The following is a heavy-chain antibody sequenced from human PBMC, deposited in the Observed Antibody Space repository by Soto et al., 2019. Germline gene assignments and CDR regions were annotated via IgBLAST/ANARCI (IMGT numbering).Heavy chain of an antibody. V-gene: IGHV1-18*01. CDR2: ISAYNGNT. CDR1: GYTFTSFA. CDR3: ARQYYDCVWGSDYAY. D-gene: IGHD3-16*01. J-gene: IGHJ4*02. Sequence: QVQLVQSGAEVKRPGASVKVSWKASGYTFTSFAINWVRQALGHGLEWLGWISAYNGNTIYAQKLQCRVTLNTDTSTTKAYMDLRSLTSDYPAVYFCARQYYDCVWGSDYAYWGQGTLVTVSS.